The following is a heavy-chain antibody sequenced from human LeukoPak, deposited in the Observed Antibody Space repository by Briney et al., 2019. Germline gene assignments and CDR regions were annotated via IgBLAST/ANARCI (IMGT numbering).Heavy chain of an antibody. J-gene: IGHJ4*02. CDR2: INPNTGGT. CDR3: AREGSDSSGYQDS. CDR1: GYTFTGYY. V-gene: IGHV1-2*02. D-gene: IGHD3-22*01. Sequence: ASVKVSCKASGYTFTGYYMHWVRQAPGQGLEWMGWINPNTGGTNYAQKFQGGVTMTRDTSINTAYMELSRLRSDDTAMYYCAREGSDSSGYQDSWGQGTLVTVSS.